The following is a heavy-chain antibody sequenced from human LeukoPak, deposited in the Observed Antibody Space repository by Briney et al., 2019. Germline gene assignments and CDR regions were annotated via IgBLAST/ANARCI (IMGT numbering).Heavy chain of an antibody. Sequence: ASVKVSCKASGYTFTGYYMHWVRQAPGQGLEWMGWINPNSGGTNYAQKFQGRVTMTRDTSNSTAYMELRRLRSDDTAVYYCARAGGDYVWGSYRYPFDYWGQGTLVTVSS. CDR1: GYTFTGYY. CDR3: ARAGGDYVWGSYRYPFDY. D-gene: IGHD3-16*02. CDR2: INPNSGGT. V-gene: IGHV1-2*02. J-gene: IGHJ4*02.